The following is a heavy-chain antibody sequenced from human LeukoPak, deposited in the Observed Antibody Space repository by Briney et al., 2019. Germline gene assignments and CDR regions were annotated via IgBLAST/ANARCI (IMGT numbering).Heavy chain of an antibody. CDR1: GYTFTGYY. V-gene: IGHV1-2*02. Sequence: ASVKVSCKASGYTFTGYYMHWVRQAPGQGPEWMGWINPNSGGTNYAQKFQGRVTMTRDTSISTAYMELSRLRSDDTAVYYCARAYYDILTGYENFDYWGQGTLVTVSS. CDR3: ARAYYDILTGYENFDY. CDR2: INPNSGGT. J-gene: IGHJ4*02. D-gene: IGHD3-9*01.